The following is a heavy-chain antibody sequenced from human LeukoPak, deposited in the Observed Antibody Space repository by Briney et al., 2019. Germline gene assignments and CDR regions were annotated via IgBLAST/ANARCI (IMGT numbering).Heavy chain of an antibody. V-gene: IGHV4-4*02. D-gene: IGHD5-12*01. CDR3: ARSFRYSGYDYYFGP. CDR2: IYHSGST. CDR1: GDSISSSNW. J-gene: IGHJ5*02. Sequence: PSETLSLTCAVSGDSISSSNWWSWVRQPPGKGLEWIGQIYHSGSTNYNPSPKSRVTISLDKSKNQFSLELTSVTAADTAVYYCARSFRYSGYDYYFGPWGQGTLVTVSS.